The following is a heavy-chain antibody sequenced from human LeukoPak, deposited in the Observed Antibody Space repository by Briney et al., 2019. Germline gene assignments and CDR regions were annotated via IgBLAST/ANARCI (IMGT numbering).Heavy chain of an antibody. CDR2: ISWSSGSI. CDR1: GFTFDDCA. D-gene: IGHD5-24*01. CDR3: AKGPGMATVKRYLDY. V-gene: IGHV3-9*01. Sequence: PGRSLRLSCAASGFTFDDCAMHWVRQAPGKGLEWVSGISWSSGSIVYADSVKGRFTISRDNAKNSLYLQMNSLRAEDTALYYCAKGPGMATVKRYLDYWGQGTLVTVSS. J-gene: IGHJ4*02.